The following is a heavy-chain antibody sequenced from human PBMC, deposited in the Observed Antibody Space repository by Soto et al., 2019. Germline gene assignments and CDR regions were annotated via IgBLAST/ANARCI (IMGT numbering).Heavy chain of an antibody. Sequence: PGGSLRLSCAASGFTFSNAWMNWVRRAPGKGLEWVGRIKSKTDGGTTDYAAPVKGRFTISRDDSKNTLYLQMNSLKTEDTAVYYCTVDYLPRWPYFDYWGQGTLVTVSS. CDR3: TVDYLPRWPYFDY. CDR2: IKSKTDGGTT. V-gene: IGHV3-15*07. J-gene: IGHJ4*02. D-gene: IGHD3-10*01. CDR1: GFTFSNAW.